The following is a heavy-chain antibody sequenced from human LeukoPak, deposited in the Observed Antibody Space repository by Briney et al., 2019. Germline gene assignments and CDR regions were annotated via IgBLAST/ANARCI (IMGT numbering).Heavy chain of an antibody. J-gene: IGHJ5*02. V-gene: IGHV4-59*12. CDR2: IHYSGST. Sequence: SHTLSITCTVSGGSMSGYCWGWIRQPPAKGLEWIAYIHYSGSTNYSPSLKSRVTISIDTSKNQFSLKLSSVTATDTAVYYCARDPASDWFDPWGQGTLVTVSS. CDR1: GGSMSGYC. CDR3: ARDPASDWFDP.